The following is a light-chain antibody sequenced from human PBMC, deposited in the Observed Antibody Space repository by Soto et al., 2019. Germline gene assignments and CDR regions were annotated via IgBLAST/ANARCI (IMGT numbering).Light chain of an antibody. V-gene: IGKV1-39*01. CDR3: QQNYSTPRT. J-gene: IGKJ1*01. CDR1: QSPRSY. CDR2: AAS. Sequence: DIQMTQSASSMSAAVGDRVTITCRTSQSPRSYLNWYQQKPGKAPKPLIYAASSLQSGVPSRFSGSGSGTDFTLTIRSLQPEDFATYSCQQNYSTPRTFGHGTKVDSK.